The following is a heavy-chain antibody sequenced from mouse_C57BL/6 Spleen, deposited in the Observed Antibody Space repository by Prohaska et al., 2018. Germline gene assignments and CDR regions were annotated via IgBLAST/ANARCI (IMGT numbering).Heavy chain of an antibody. CDR1: GYTFPNYC. V-gene: IGHV1-63*01. D-gene: IGHD2-3*01. CDR2: IYPGGGYT. Sequence: QVQLHQSGPDLVRPGTSVTMPCKVSGYTFPNYCIGWASQRPGHGLEWIGDIYPGGGYTNYNEKFNGKATLTADKSSSTAYMQFSSLTSEDSAIYYCARGDGYYGYWGQGTTLTVSS. CDR3: ARGDGYYGY. J-gene: IGHJ2*01.